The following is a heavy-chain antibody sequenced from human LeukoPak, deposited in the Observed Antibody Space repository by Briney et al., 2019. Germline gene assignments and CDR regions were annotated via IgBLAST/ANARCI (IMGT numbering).Heavy chain of an antibody. J-gene: IGHJ4*02. CDR1: GFTFSTYA. CDR3: AKAFLGYCSGGSCFDFDY. D-gene: IGHD2-15*01. CDR2: ISGSGSST. Sequence: GGSLRLSCAASGFTFSTYALTWVRQAPGKGLEWVSGISGSGSSTYYADSVKGRFSISRDNSKNTLYLQMNSLRVEDTAVYYCAKAFLGYCSGGSCFDFDYWVQGTLVTVSS. V-gene: IGHV3-23*01.